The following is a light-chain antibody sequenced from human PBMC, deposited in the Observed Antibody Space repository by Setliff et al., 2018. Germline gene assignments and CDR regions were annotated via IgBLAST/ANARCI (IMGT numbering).Light chain of an antibody. V-gene: IGLV2-14*03. CDR3: TSYTDITTV. Sequence: VLTQPASVSGSPGQSITISCTGTSRDVGGNKYVSWYQHHPGKAPKLIIYDVINRPSGISNRFSGSKSGNTASLTISGLQAEDEADYYCTSYTDITTVFGSGTKVTVL. J-gene: IGLJ1*01. CDR1: SRDVGGNKY. CDR2: DVI.